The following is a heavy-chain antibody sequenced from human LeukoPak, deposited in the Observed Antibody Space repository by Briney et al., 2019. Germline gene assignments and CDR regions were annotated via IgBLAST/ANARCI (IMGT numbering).Heavy chain of an antibody. Sequence: GGSLRLSCAASGFTFDDYAMHWVRQAPGKGLEWVSLISWDGGSTYYADSVKGRFTISRDNSKNTLYLQMNSLRAEDTALYYCARLGRGGGDDIHAYDIWGQGTMVTVSS. J-gene: IGHJ3*02. D-gene: IGHD2-21*01. CDR1: GFTFDDYA. CDR2: ISWDGGST. V-gene: IGHV3-43D*03. CDR3: ARLGRGGGDDIHAYDI.